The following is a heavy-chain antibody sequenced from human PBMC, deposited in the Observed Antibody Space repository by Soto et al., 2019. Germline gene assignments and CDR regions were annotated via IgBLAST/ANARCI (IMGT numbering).Heavy chain of an antibody. CDR2: ISGRGGST. D-gene: IGHD6-19*01. CDR1: GFTFSSYA. Sequence: GGSLRLSCAASGFTFSSYAMSWVRQAPGKGLEWVSAISGRGGSTYYEDSVKGRFTISRDNSKTTLYLQMNSLRAEDTAVYYCAKVAVAGLRSDYYGMDVWGQGTTVTVSS. J-gene: IGHJ6*02. CDR3: AKVAVAGLRSDYYGMDV. V-gene: IGHV3-23*01.